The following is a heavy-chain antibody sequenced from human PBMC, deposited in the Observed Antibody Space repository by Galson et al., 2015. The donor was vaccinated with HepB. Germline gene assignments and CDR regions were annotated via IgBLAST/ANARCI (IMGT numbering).Heavy chain of an antibody. J-gene: IGHJ5*02. CDR3: ARRIYSNYLLVDP. CDR2: ISAYNGNT. CDR1: GYSFTSYG. V-gene: IGHV1-18*01. D-gene: IGHD4-11*01. Sequence: SVKVSCKASGYSFTSYGISWVRQAPRQGLEWMGWISAYNGNTNYAQKLQGRVTMTTDTSTSTAYMELRSLRSDDTAVYYCARRIYSNYLLVDPWGQGTLVTVSS.